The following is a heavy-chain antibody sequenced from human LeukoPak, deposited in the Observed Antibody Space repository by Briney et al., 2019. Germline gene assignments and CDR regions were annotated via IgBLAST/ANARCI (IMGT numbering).Heavy chain of an antibody. Sequence: GASVKVSCTASGGTFSSYAISWVRQAPGQGLEWMGRIIPILGIANYAQKFQGRVTITADKSTSTAYMELSSLRSEDTAVYYCARVESSLYGGDCTQFDYWGQGTLVTVSS. J-gene: IGHJ4*02. CDR1: GGTFSSYA. CDR3: ARVESSLYGGDCTQFDY. CDR2: IIPILGIA. V-gene: IGHV1-69*04. D-gene: IGHD2-21*02.